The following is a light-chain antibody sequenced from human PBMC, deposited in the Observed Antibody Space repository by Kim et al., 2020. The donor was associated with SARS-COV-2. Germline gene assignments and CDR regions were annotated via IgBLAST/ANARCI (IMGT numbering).Light chain of an antibody. CDR2: EVS. CDR1: SSDVGNYNG. Sequence: QSALTQPPSVSGSPGQSVTISCTGTSSDVGNYNGVSWYQQPPGTAPKLMISEVSNRPSGVPDRFSGSKFGNTASLTISGLQTEDEADYYCSSYTASNTYVFGTGTKVTVL. V-gene: IGLV2-18*02. J-gene: IGLJ1*01. CDR3: SSYTASNTYV.